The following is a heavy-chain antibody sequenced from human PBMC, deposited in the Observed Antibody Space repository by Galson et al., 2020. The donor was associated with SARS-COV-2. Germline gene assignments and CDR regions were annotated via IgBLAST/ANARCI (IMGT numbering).Heavy chain of an antibody. V-gene: IGHV3-30*01. CDR3: ARTRSGSYPPPFDY. D-gene: IGHD1-26*01. J-gene: IGHJ4*02. CDR1: GFTFSSYA. CDR2: ISYDGSNK. Sequence: GGSLRLSCAASGFTFSSYAMHWVRQAPGKGLEWVAVISYDGSNKYYADSVKGRFTISRDNSKNTLYLQMNSLRAEDTAVYYCARTRSGSYPPPFDYWGQGTLVTVSS.